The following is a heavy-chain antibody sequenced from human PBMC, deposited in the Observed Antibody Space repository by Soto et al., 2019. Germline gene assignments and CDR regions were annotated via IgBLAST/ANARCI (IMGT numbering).Heavy chain of an antibody. V-gene: IGHV4-4*02. CDR3: AGMPYTSGLRFDP. CDR2: VHISGHS. D-gene: IGHD6-19*01. Sequence: SETLSLTCTLSGGSVRAPDWWNWVRQSPDKGLEWIAEVHISGHSNYNPSLRSRVSVSIDSSKNQFYLNLNSVTAADTAVYFCAGMPYTSGLRFDPWGPGTLVTVSS. J-gene: IGHJ5*02. CDR1: GGSVRAPDW.